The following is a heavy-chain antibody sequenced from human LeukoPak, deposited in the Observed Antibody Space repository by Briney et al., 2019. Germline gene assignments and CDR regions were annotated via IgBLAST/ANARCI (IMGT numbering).Heavy chain of an antibody. D-gene: IGHD3-3*01. J-gene: IGHJ4*02. CDR2: IYSGGNT. CDR3: AKENGVRFLEWSPYYFDY. CDR1: GFTVSINS. V-gene: IGHV3-53*01. Sequence: GGSLRLSCTVSGFTVSINSMSWVRQAPGKGLEWVSFIYSGGNTHYSDSVKGRFTISRDNSKNTLYLQMNSLRAEDTAVYYCAKENGVRFLEWSPYYFDYWGQGTLVTVSS.